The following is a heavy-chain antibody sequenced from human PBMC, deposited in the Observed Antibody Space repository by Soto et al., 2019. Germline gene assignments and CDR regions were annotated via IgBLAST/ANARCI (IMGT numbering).Heavy chain of an antibody. CDR2: IIPIFGTA. CDR1: GGTFSSYA. CDR3: ARAGRRDTAMDRLVGWFDP. D-gene: IGHD5-18*01. V-gene: IGHV1-69*01. Sequence: QVQLVQSGAEVKKPGSSVKVSCKASGGTFSSYAISWVRQAPGQGLEWMGGIIPIFGTANYAQKFQGRVTITADESTSTAYMELSSLRSEDTAVYYCARAGRRDTAMDRLVGWFDPWGQGTLVTVSS. J-gene: IGHJ5*02.